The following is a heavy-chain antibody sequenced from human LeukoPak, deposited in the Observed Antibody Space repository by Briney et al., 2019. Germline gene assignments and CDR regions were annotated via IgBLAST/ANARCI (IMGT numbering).Heavy chain of an antibody. D-gene: IGHD1-1*01. J-gene: IGHJ4*02. Sequence: PRGSLRLSCAASGFTFSSYAMSWVRQAPGKGLEWVSSISSSSSYIYYADSVKGRFTISRDNAKNSLYLQMNSLRAEDTGFYYCARRTTQKSFDYWGQGTLVTVSS. CDR2: ISSSSSYI. CDR3: ARRTTQKSFDY. V-gene: IGHV3-21*01. CDR1: GFTFSSYA.